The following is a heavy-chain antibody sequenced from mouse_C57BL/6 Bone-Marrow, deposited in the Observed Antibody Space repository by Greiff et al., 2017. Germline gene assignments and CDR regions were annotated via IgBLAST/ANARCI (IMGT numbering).Heavy chain of an antibody. CDR1: GYTFTDSE. CDR2: IDPETGGP. CDR3: TTTVVATPYFDY. V-gene: IGHV1-15*01. Sequence: QVQLQQSGAELVRPGASVSLSCKDSGYTFTDSEMHWVKQTPVHGLEWIGAIDPETGGPAYNQKFKGKAILTADKSSSTAYMELRSLTSEDSAVYYCTTTVVATPYFDYWGQGTTLTVSS. D-gene: IGHD1-1*01. J-gene: IGHJ2*01.